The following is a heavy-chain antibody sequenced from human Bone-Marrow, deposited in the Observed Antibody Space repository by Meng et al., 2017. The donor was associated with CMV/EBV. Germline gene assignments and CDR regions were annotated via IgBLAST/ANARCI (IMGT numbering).Heavy chain of an antibody. CDR1: GFTFNSYA. J-gene: IGHJ4*02. V-gene: IGHV3-30*04. D-gene: IGHD1-14*01. Sequence: GGSLRLSCAASGFTFNSYAMHWVRQAPGKGLEWVAVISYDGSNKYYADSVKGRFTISRDNSKNTLYLQMNSLRAEDTAVYYCARSRSRTNPLFDYWGQGTLVTVSS. CDR3: ARSRSRTNPLFDY. CDR2: ISYDGSNK.